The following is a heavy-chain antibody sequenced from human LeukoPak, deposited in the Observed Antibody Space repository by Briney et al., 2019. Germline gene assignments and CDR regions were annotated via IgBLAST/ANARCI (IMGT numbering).Heavy chain of an antibody. CDR1: GGSISSSSYY. CDR3: ARVGYNWNLWFDF. D-gene: IGHD1-7*01. CDR2: IYYSGYT. V-gene: IGHV4-39*01. Sequence: SETLSLTCTVSGGSISSSSYYWGWIRQPPGKGLEWIGSIYYSGYTYYNPSLKSRVTISVDTSKNQFSLKVNSVTAADTAVYYCARVGYNWNLWFDFWGQGTTVTVSS. J-gene: IGHJ3*01.